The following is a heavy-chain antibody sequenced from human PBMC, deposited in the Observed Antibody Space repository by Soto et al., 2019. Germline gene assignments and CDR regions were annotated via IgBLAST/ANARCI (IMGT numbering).Heavy chain of an antibody. CDR2: ISWNSGSI. V-gene: IGHV3-9*01. CDR1: GFTFDDYA. Sequence: EVQLVESGGGLVQPGRSLRLSCAASGFTFDDYAMHWVRQAPGKGLEWVSGISWNSGSIGYADSVKGRFTISRDNAKNSLYLQMNSLRAEDTALYYCAKDSGISGYVYTGYFDYWGQGTLVTVSS. J-gene: IGHJ4*02. CDR3: AKDSGISGYVYTGYFDY. D-gene: IGHD5-12*01.